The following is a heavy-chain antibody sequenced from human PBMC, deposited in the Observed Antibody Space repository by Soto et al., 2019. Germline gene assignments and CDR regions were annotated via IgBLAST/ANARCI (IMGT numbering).Heavy chain of an antibody. CDR1: GGSISSYY. CDR3: ARGRGRDSSGWTFDY. V-gene: IGHV4-59*01. CDR2: IYYSGST. J-gene: IGHJ4*02. D-gene: IGHD3-22*01. Sequence: SETLSLTCTVSGGSISSYYWSWIRQPPGKGLEWIGYIYYSGSTSYNPSLKSRVTISVDTSKNQFSLKLSSVTAADTAVYYCARGRGRDSSGWTFDYWGQGTLVTVSS.